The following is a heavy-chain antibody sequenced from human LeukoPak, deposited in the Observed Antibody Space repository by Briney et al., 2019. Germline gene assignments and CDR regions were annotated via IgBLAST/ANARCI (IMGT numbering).Heavy chain of an antibody. D-gene: IGHD6-19*01. CDR1: GFTLSSYW. Sequence: HPGGSLRLSCAASGFTLSSYWMHWVRQVPGKGLVWVSRIKSDGSDTRYADSVKGRFTISRDNAKNTLYLQMNSLRAEDTAVYCCARGYSSGLHFDYWGQGTLVTVSS. CDR3: ARGYSSGLHFDY. CDR2: IKSDGSDT. V-gene: IGHV3-74*01. J-gene: IGHJ4*02.